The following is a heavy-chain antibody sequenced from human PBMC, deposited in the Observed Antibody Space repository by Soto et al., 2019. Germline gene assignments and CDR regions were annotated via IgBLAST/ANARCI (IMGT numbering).Heavy chain of an antibody. CDR1: GFTFSSYA. CDR2: ISYDGSNK. V-gene: IGHV3-30-3*01. D-gene: IGHD6-19*01. Sequence: QVQLVESGGGVVQPGRSLRLSCAASGFTFSSYAMHWVRQAPGKGLEWVAVISYDGSNKYYADSVKGRFTISRDNSKNTLYLQMNSLRAEDTAVYYCARDPSAIAVAGTFPVDYWGQGTLVTVSS. J-gene: IGHJ4*02. CDR3: ARDPSAIAVAGTFPVDY.